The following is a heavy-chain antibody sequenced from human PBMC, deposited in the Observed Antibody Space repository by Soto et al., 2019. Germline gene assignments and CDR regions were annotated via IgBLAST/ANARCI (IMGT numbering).Heavy chain of an antibody. V-gene: IGHV3-23*01. D-gene: IGHD3-22*01. J-gene: IGHJ4*02. CDR1: GFTFSSYA. CDR2: ISGSGGST. Sequence: GGSLRLSCAAPGFTFSSYAMSRVRQAPGKGLEWVSAISGSGGSTYYADSVKGRFTISRDNSKNTLYLQMNSLRAEDTAVYYCATGDSSGYYYHSFDYWGQGTLVTVSS. CDR3: ATGDSSGYYYHSFDY.